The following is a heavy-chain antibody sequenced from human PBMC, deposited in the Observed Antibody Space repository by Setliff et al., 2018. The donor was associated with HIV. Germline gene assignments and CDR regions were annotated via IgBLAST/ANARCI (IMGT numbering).Heavy chain of an antibody. Sequence: SETLSLTCTVSGGSSNSYYWRWIRQPPGKGLEWIGYIYTSGGTNYNPSLKSRVTISVDTSKNQFSLKLNSVTAADTAVYYCARDQADVYNYLLSGAFDFWGQGAMVTVSS. J-gene: IGHJ3*01. CDR3: ARDQADVYNYLLSGAFDF. V-gene: IGHV4-4*09. CDR2: IYTSGGT. CDR1: GGSSNSYY. D-gene: IGHD3-10*01.